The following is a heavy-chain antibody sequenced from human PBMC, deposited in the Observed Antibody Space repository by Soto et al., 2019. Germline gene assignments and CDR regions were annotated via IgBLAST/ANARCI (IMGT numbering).Heavy chain of an antibody. J-gene: IGHJ5*02. CDR1: GDSISSGPYF. CDR3: ARPTRHGSGNNWFDP. V-gene: IGHV4-39*01. D-gene: IGHD3-10*01. Sequence: QVQLQESGPGLVKPSETLSLTCTVSGDSISSGPYFWAWIRQPPGKGLEWIGTIYYSGSTYYNPSLKSRVTIFVDTSKNQFSLRLSSVTAADTGVYYCARPTRHGSGNNWFDPWGQGTLVTVSS. CDR2: IYYSGST.